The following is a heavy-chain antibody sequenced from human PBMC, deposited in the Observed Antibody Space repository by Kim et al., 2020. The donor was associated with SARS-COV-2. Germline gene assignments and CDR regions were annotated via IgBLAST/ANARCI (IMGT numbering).Heavy chain of an antibody. CDR2: ISGSGGST. CDR3: AKASGTASSGWQTVYYYYGMDV. D-gene: IGHD6-19*01. Sequence: GGSLRLSCAASGFTFSSYAMSWVRQAPGKGLEWVSAISGSGGSTYYADSVKGRFTISRDNSKNTLYLQMNSLRAEDTAVYYCAKASGTASSGWQTVYYYYGMDVWGQGTTVTVSS. J-gene: IGHJ6*02. CDR1: GFTFSSYA. V-gene: IGHV3-23*01.